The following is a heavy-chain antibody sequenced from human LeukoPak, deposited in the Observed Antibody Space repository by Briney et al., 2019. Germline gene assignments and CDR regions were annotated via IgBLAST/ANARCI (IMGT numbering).Heavy chain of an antibody. D-gene: IGHD1-1*01. CDR2: IIPIFGTA. CDR1: GGTFSSYA. V-gene: IGHV1-69*06. CDR3: ARDIGTGAFDI. Sequence: SVKVSCKASGGTFSSYAISWVRQAPGQGLEWMGRIIPIFGTANYAQKFQGRVTITADKSTTTAYMELSSLRSEDTAVYYCARDIGTGAFDIWGQGTMVTVSS. J-gene: IGHJ3*02.